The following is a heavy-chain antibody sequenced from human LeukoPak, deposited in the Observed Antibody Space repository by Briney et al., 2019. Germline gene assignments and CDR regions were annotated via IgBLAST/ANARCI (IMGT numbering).Heavy chain of an antibody. CDR2: TSSSSAYT. CDR1: GFTFSSFS. CDR3: ASLLVAGVASVDY. D-gene: IGHD6-19*01. V-gene: IGHV3-21*04. Sequence: GGSLRLSCAASGFTFSSFSMIWVRQAPGKGLEWVSSTSSSSAYTFYAESGKGRFTISRDNAKNSMFLQMNSLRAEDTAVYYCASLLVAGVASVDYWGQGTLVTVSS. J-gene: IGHJ4*02.